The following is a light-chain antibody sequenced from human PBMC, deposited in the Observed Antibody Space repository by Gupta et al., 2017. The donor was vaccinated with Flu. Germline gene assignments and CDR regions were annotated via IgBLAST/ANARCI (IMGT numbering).Light chain of an antibody. CDR3: QQTYSSPWT. V-gene: IGKV1-39*01. CDR2: TSS. Sequence: GDSVTISCRASQSISTNLCWYQQKPGKAPKLLISTSSNLQSRVPSRFSGSGSGADFTLSIRSLQPEDLATYYCQQTYSSPWTFGQGTKVEL. CDR1: QSISTN. J-gene: IGKJ1*01.